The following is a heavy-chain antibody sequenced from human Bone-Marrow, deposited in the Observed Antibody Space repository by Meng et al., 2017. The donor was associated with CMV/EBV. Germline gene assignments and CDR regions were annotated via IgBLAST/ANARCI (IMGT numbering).Heavy chain of an antibody. Sequence: GGSLRLSCAASGFTFSSYGMHWVRQAPGKGLEWVAFIRYDGSNKYYADSVKGRFTISRDNSKNTLYLQMNSLRAEDTAVYYCARDRYCSSTSCYGDYYYYGMDVWGQGTTVTVSS. CDR2: IRYDGSNK. CDR3: ARDRYCSSTSCYGDYYYYGMDV. V-gene: IGHV3-30*02. CDR1: GFTFSSYG. D-gene: IGHD2-2*01. J-gene: IGHJ6*02.